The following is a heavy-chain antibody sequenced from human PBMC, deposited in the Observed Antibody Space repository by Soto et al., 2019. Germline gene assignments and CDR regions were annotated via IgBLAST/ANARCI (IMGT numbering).Heavy chain of an antibody. CDR1: GDSVDSGVYY. CDR3: ARGLAAAGWLDP. J-gene: IGHJ5*02. Sequence: QVHLQESGPGLVKPSETLSLTCTVSGDSVDSGVYYWSWIRQPPGKGLEWIGHIYYTGSAHYDPSLKSRLTMSIETSKKQFSLTMTSVSAADTAMYYCARGLAAAGWLDPWGQGHRVTVSS. V-gene: IGHV4-61*08. D-gene: IGHD6-13*01. CDR2: IYYTGSA.